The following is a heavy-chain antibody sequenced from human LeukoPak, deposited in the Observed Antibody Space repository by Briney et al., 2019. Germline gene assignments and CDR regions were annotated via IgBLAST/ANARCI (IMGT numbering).Heavy chain of an antibody. V-gene: IGHV4-59*01. D-gene: IGHD1-14*01. CDR3: ARANRCAGGDRLFDY. J-gene: IGHJ4*02. CDR2: IYYSGST. CDR1: GGSISSYY. Sequence: PSETLSLTCTASGGSISSYYWSWIRQPPGKGMEWIGYIYYSGSTNYNPSLKSRVTISVDTAKNQFSLKLSSVTAADTAVYYCARANRCAGGDRLFDYWGQGTLVTVSS.